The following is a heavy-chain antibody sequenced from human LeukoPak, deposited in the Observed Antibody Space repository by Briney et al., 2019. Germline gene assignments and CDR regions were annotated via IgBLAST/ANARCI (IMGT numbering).Heavy chain of an antibody. D-gene: IGHD3-22*01. CDR1: GGSISRYY. V-gene: IGHV4-59*01. Sequence: SETLSLTCTVYGGSISRYYWSWLGQPPGKGVEGIGYIYYSGSTNYNPSLKSRVTISVDTSKNQFSLKLSSVTAADTAVYYCARSVSGDRPMDYWGQGTLVTVSS. CDR3: ARSVSGDRPMDY. CDR2: IYYSGST. J-gene: IGHJ4*02.